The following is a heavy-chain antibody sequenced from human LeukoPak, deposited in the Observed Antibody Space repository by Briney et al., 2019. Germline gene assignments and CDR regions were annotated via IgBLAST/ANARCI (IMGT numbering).Heavy chain of an antibody. CDR1: GFTFSSYA. V-gene: IGHV3-23*01. D-gene: IGHD2-15*01. Sequence: RGSLRLSCAASGFTFSSYAMSWVRQAPGKGLEWVSAISGSGGSTYYADSVKGRFTISRDNSKNTLYLQMTSLRAEDTAVYYCAKAACSGGSCYLAYYYYYYMDVWGKGTTVTVSS. CDR2: ISGSGGST. J-gene: IGHJ6*03. CDR3: AKAACSGGSCYLAYYYYYYMDV.